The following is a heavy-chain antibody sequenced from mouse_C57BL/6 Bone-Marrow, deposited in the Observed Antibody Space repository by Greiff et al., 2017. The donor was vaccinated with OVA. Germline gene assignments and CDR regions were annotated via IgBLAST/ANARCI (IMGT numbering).Heavy chain of an antibody. CDR2: IRNKANGYTT. CDR3: ARATVVFDY. V-gene: IGHV7-3*01. Sequence: EVKLMESGGGLVQPGGSLSLSCAASGFTLTDYYMSWVRQPPGKALEWLGFIRNKANGYTTEYSASVKGRFTISRDNSQSILYLQMNALRAEDSATYYCARATVVFDYWGQGTTLTVSS. D-gene: IGHD1-1*01. CDR1: GFTLTDYY. J-gene: IGHJ2*01.